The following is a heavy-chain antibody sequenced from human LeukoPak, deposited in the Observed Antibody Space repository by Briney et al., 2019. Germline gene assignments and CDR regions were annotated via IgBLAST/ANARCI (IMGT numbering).Heavy chain of an antibody. V-gene: IGHV3-21*01. CDR1: GFTFSSYS. D-gene: IGHD6-6*01. J-gene: IGHJ5*02. CDR3: ARQGAARNAWFDP. Sequence: PGGSLRLSCAASGFTFSSYSMNWVRQAPGKGLEWVSYISSSSSYIYYADSVKGRFTISRDNAKNSLYLQMNSLRAEDTAVYYCARQGAARNAWFDPWGQGTLVTVSS. CDR2: ISSSSSYI.